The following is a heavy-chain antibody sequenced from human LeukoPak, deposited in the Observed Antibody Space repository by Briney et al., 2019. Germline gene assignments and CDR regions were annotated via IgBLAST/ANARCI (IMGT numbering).Heavy chain of an antibody. D-gene: IGHD3-3*01. V-gene: IGHV4-39*07. J-gene: IGHJ4*02. CDR2: IYYSGST. CDR3: ARDYEDY. Sequence: SETLSLTCTVSGVSISSSSYYWGWIRQPPGKGLEWIGSIYYSGSTYYNPSLKSRVTISVDTSKNQFSLKLSSVTAADTAVYYCARDYEDYWGQGTLVTVSS. CDR1: GVSISSSSYY.